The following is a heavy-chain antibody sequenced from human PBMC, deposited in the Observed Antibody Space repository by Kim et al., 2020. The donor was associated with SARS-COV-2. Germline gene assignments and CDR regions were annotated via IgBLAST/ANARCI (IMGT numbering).Heavy chain of an antibody. CDR3: AREGLAYDILTGYYIHVMDV. CDR2: IYSGGST. D-gene: IGHD3-9*01. V-gene: IGHV3-53*01. Sequence: GGSLRLSCAASGFTVSSNYMSWVRQAPGKGLEWVSVIYSGGSTYYADSVKGRFTISRDNSKNTLYLQMNSLRAEDTAVYYCAREGLAYDILTGYYIHVMDVWGQGTTVTVSS. CDR1: GFTVSSNY. J-gene: IGHJ6*02.